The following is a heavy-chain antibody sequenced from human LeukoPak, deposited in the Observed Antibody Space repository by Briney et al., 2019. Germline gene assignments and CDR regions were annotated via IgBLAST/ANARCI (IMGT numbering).Heavy chain of an antibody. J-gene: IGHJ4*02. CDR3: AKDAVRGGYDYFDY. D-gene: IGHD5-12*01. Sequence: GGSLRLSCAASGFTVSRNYMSWVRQAPGKGLEWVSVIYSGGNADYADSVKGRFTISRDDSKNTLYLQMSSLRAEDTAVYYCAKDAVRGGYDYFDYWGQGTLVTVSA. CDR1: GFTVSRNY. CDR2: IYSGGNA. V-gene: IGHV3-53*01.